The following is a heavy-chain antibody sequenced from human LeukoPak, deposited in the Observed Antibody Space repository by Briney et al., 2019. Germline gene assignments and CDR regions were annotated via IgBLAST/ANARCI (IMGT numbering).Heavy chain of an antibody. V-gene: IGHV3-21*01. CDR1: GFTFSSYS. CDR3: ASQRSYYDSSGYRDFDY. J-gene: IGHJ4*02. Sequence: GGSLRLSCAASGFTFSSYSMNWVRQAPGKGLEWVSSISSSSSYIYYADSVKGRFTISRDNAKNSLYLQMNSLRAEDTAVYYCASQRSYYDSSGYRDFDYWGRGTLVTVSS. CDR2: ISSSSSYI. D-gene: IGHD3-22*01.